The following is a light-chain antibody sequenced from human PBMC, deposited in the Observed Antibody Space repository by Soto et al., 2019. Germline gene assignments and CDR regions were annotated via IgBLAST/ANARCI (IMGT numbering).Light chain of an antibody. Sequence: EIVLTQSPGTLSLSPGERATLSCRASQSVSNNYLAWYQQKPGQAPRLLISDASNRATGIPARFSGSGSGTEFTLTISSLQPDDFATYYCQQYSSSSEWTFGQGTKVDNK. CDR3: QQYSSSSEWT. CDR1: QSVSNNY. CDR2: DAS. V-gene: IGKV3-20*01. J-gene: IGKJ1*01.